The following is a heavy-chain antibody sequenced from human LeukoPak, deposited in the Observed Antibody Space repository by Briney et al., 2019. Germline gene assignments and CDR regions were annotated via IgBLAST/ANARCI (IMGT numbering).Heavy chain of an antibody. D-gene: IGHD2-2*01. J-gene: IGHJ6*03. CDR3: ARLTPDAYCSSTSCPFYYYYYYMDV. Sequence: NPSETLSLTCAVYGGSFSGYYWSWIRQPPGKGLEWIGEINHSGSTNYNPSLKSRVTISVDTSKNQFSLKLSSVTAADTAVYYCARLTPDAYCSSTSCPFYYYYYYMDVWGKGTTVTVSS. CDR2: INHSGST. CDR1: GGSFSGYY. V-gene: IGHV4-34*01.